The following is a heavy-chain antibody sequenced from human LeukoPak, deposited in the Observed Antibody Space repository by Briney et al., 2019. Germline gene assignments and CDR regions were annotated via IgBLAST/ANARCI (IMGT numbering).Heavy chain of an antibody. V-gene: IGHV3-33*08. D-gene: IGHD5-12*01. Sequence: PGGSLRLSCAASGFTFSNYGFHWVRQAPGKGLEWVAVLRCDASTQYYSDSVKGRFTISRDNSKNTLYLQMNSLRAEDTAVYYCARAYSRESGYDFVLEYWGQGTLVTVSS. CDR2: LRCDASTQ. CDR1: GFTFSNYG. CDR3: ARAYSRESGYDFVLEY. J-gene: IGHJ4*02.